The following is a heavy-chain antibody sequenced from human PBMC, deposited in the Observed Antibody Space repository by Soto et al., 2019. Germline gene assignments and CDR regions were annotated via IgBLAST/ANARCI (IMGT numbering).Heavy chain of an antibody. Sequence: PSETLSLTCTVSGGSMSPYYWSWIRQPPGKGLEWIGYIYYTGSTSYNPSLKSRVTISVDTSKTQFSLKLSSVTAADTALYYCARSFYESSGYYPLWGQGTLVTVSS. CDR1: GGSMSPYY. CDR3: ARSFYESSGYYPL. D-gene: IGHD3-22*01. J-gene: IGHJ4*02. CDR2: IYYTGST. V-gene: IGHV4-59*01.